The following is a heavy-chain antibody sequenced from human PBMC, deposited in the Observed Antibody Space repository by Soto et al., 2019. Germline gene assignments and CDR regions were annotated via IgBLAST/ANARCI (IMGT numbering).Heavy chain of an antibody. CDR1: GGSIRSSSYY. Sequence: ETLSLTCTVSGGSIRSSSYYWGWIRQPPGKGLQWIGNIYYRGSTNYNPSLKSPVTISVDTSKNQFSLKLSSVTAADTAVYYCARDFGKFDYWGQGTLVTVSS. D-gene: IGHD3-3*01. CDR2: IYYRGST. CDR3: ARDFGKFDY. J-gene: IGHJ4*02. V-gene: IGHV4-39*02.